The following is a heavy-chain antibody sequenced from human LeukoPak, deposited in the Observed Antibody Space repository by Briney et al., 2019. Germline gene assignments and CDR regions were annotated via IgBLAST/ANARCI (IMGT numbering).Heavy chain of an antibody. V-gene: IGHV3-7*01. CDR1: GFTFSSYW. CDR3: ARVPDGSGTQTYYFDY. J-gene: IGHJ4*02. D-gene: IGHD3-10*01. CDR2: IKQDGSEK. Sequence: GGSLRLSCAASGFTFSSYWMSWVRQAPGKGLEWVANIKQDGSEKYYVDSVKGRFTISRDNAKNSLYLQMNSLRAEATAVYYCARVPDGSGTQTYYFDYWGQGTLVTVSS.